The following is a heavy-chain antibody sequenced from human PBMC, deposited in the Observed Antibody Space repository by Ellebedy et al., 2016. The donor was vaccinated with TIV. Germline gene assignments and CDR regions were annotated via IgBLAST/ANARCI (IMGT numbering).Heavy chain of an antibody. CDR2: IGDTAHNT. V-gene: IGHV3-23*01. CDR1: GFTFSVYA. CDR3: AKARGSSVIDYNYFGMDV. D-gene: IGHD2-21*01. J-gene: IGHJ6*02. Sequence: GESLKISXAASGFTFSVYAMTWVRQAPGKGLEWVSGIGDTAHNTYYVDSVKGRFTISRDNSGNTLYLQMNSLRAEDTAVYFCAKARGSSVIDYNYFGMDVWGQGTTVTVSS.